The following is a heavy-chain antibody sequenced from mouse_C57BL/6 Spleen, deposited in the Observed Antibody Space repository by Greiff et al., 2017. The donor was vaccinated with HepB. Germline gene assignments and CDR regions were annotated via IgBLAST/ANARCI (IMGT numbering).Heavy chain of an antibody. CDR1: GYTFTDYY. D-gene: IGHD1-1*01. CDR2: INPNNGGT. J-gene: IGHJ3*01. V-gene: IGHV1-26*01. Sequence: VQLQQSGPELVKPGASVKISCKASGYTFTDYYMNWVKQSHGKSLEWIGDINPNNGGTSYNQKFKGKATLTVDKSSSTAYMELRSLTSEDSAVYYCARDYYGSSYYWFAYWGQGTLVTVSA. CDR3: ARDYYGSSYYWFAY.